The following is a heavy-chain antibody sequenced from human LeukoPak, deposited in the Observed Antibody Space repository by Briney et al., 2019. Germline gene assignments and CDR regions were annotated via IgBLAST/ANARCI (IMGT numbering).Heavy chain of an antibody. CDR2: ISSHNRHT. D-gene: IGHD5-18*01. CDR3: ARDLYSYAVRGEDAFDV. Sequence: GASVNVSLKASGFSLRAYAITWVRRAPGRGPEWMGWISSHNRHTNVAQRFQGRVSMATDTSTNTTYMSLRGLTSDDTATYYCARDLYSYAVRGEDAFDVWGQVTMVTV. V-gene: IGHV1-18*01. J-gene: IGHJ3*01. CDR1: GFSLRAYA.